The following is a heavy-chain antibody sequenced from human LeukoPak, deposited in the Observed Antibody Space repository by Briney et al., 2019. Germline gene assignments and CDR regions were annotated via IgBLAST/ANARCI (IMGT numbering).Heavy chain of an antibody. D-gene: IGHD2-2*01. CDR1: GFTFSNYG. V-gene: IGHV3-33*06. Sequence: GRSLRLSCAASGFTFSNYGMHWARQAPGKGLEWVGVIWYDGSNVKYPDSVKGRFTISRDISTDTLWLQMDSLRTEDTAVYYCAKGPLRGTAAAIDYWGQGTLVTVSS. CDR3: AKGPLRGTAAAIDY. J-gene: IGHJ4*02. CDR2: IWYDGSNV.